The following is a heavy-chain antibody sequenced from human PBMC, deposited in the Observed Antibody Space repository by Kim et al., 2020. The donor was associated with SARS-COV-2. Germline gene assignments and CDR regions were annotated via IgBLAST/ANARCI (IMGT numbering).Heavy chain of an antibody. J-gene: IGHJ1*01. Sequence: SETLSLTCTISGASIGTDYWTWIRQPPGGGLEWIGYIFYTGKTSYNPSLKSRVSLSLDTSRNQFSLKLNSVTAAHSPAYFSPRLPDINGWPSAYSAQGT. D-gene: IGHD6-19*01. V-gene: IGHV4-59*08. CDR2: IFYTGKT. CDR3: PRLPDINGWPSAY. CDR1: GASIGTDY.